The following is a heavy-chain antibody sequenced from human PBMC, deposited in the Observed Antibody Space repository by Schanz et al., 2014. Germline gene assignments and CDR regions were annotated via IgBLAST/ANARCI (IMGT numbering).Heavy chain of an antibody. V-gene: IGHV3-23*04. CDR1: GFSFSSYS. J-gene: IGHJ4*02. D-gene: IGHD3-22*01. Sequence: EGQLAESGGGLVQPGGSLRLSCSASGFSFSSYSMNWVRQAPGKGLEWVSVISGSGGSTYYADSVKGRFTISRDNSKNTLYLQMNSLRAEDTAVYYCAKDPSHGDYDYYFDYWGQGTLVTVSS. CDR2: ISGSGGST. CDR3: AKDPSHGDYDYYFDY.